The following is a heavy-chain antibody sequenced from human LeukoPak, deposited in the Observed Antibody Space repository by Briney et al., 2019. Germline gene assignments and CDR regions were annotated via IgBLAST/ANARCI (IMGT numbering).Heavy chain of an antibody. CDR1: NASISSSNW. V-gene: IGHV4-4*02. D-gene: IGHD5-18*01. CDR2: IYHSGNT. Sequence: PSETLSLTCTVSNASISSSNWWSWVRQPPGKGLEWIGEIYHSGNTNYNPSLKSRVTISVDKSKNQFSLNLTSLTAADTAVYFCARVPQFDSYGYHYWGEGALVTVSS. CDR3: ARVPQFDSYGYHY. J-gene: IGHJ4*02.